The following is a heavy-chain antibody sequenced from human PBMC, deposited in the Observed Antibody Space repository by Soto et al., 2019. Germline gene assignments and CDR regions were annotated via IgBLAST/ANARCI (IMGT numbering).Heavy chain of an antibody. V-gene: IGHV1-69*13. CDR1: GYTFTSYG. Sequence: SVKVSCKASGYTFTSYGISWVRQAPGQGLEWMGGIIPIFGTANYAQKFQGRVTITADESTSTAYMELSSLRSEDTAVYYCARDGYYDSSGYSGEPYYYYGMDVWGQGTTVTVSS. CDR3: ARDGYYDSSGYSGEPYYYYGMDV. J-gene: IGHJ6*02. D-gene: IGHD3-22*01. CDR2: IIPIFGTA.